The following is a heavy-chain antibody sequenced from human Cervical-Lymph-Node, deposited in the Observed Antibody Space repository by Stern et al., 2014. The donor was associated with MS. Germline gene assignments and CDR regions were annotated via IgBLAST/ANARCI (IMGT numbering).Heavy chain of an antibody. CDR1: GASISSYH. CDR2: VYQSGST. Sequence: QVQLVQSGPGLVKPSETLSLTCTVSGASISSYHWTWIRQTPGKGLEWIGNVYQSGSTNYKPSLKSRATIFVDTSKNQVSLKLTSVTAADTAVYYCARGRWYGDYWGQGTLVTVSS. V-gene: IGHV4-59*01. CDR3: ARGRWYGDY. J-gene: IGHJ4*02. D-gene: IGHD2-15*01.